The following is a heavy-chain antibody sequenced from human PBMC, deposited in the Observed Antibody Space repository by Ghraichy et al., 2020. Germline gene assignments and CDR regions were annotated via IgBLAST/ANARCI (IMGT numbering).Heavy chain of an antibody. CDR2: ISGSGGGT. D-gene: IGHD1-1*01. J-gene: IGHJ4*02. CDR1: GFTFSNYA. CDR3: AKVDSGITNWYPYYFDY. V-gene: IGHV3-23*01. Sequence: LSLTCAASGFTFSNYALSWVRQAPGKGLEWVSSISGSGGGTYYADSVKGRFALSRDNSINTLYLQMSSLRAEDTAIYFCAKVDSGITNWYPYYFDYWGQGTLVTVSS.